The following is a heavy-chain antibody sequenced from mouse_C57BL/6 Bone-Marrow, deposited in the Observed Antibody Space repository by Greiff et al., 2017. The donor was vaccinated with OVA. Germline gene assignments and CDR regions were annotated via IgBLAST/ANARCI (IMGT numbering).Heavy chain of an antibody. V-gene: IGHV3-6*01. D-gene: IGHD1-1*01. CDR2: ISYDGSN. CDR1: GYSITSGYY. J-gene: IGHJ3*01. CDR3: ARAIYYYGSSYPFAY. Sequence: EVKLQESGPGLVKPSQSLSLTCSVTGYSITSGYYWNWIRQFPGNKLEWMGYISYDGSNNYNPSLKNRISITRDTSKNQFFLKLNSVTTEDTATYYCARAIYYYGSSYPFAYWGQGTLVTVSA.